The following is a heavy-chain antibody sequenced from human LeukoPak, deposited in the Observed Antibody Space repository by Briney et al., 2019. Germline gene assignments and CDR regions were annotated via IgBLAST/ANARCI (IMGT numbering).Heavy chain of an antibody. Sequence: KPSETLSLTCAVYGGSFSGYYWSWIRQPPGKGLEWIGEINHSGSTNYNPSLKSRVTISVDTSKNQFSLKLSSVTAADTAVYYCAASFAPYYYDSSGYYFDYWGQGTLVTVSS. CDR2: INHSGST. J-gene: IGHJ4*02. CDR3: AASFAPYYYDSSGYYFDY. D-gene: IGHD3-22*01. V-gene: IGHV4-34*01. CDR1: GGSFSGYY.